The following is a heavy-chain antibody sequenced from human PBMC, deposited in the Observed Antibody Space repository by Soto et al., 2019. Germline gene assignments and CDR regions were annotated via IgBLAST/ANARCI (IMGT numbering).Heavy chain of an antibody. D-gene: IGHD4-17*01. CDR1: GGSISSGGYS. CDR2: IYHSGST. J-gene: IGHJ4*02. CDR3: ASGMTTVTTFDY. V-gene: IGHV4-30-2*01. Sequence: QLQLQESGSGLVKPSQTLSLTCAVSGGSISSGGYSCNWIRQPPGKGLEWIGYIYHSGSTYYNPSLKSRVTISVDRANNQFSLKLSSVTAADTAVYYGASGMTTVTTFDYWGQGTLVTVSS.